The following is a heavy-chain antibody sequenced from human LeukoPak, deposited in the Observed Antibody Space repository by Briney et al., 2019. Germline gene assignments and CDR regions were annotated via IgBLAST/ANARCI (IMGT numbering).Heavy chain of an antibody. CDR3: ASTNSSSWYDAFDI. CDR2: IYYSGST. Sequence: SETLSLTCTVSGGSISSYYWSWIRQPPGKGLEWIGYIYYSGSTNYNPSLKSRVTISVDTSKNQFSLKLSSVTAADTAVYYCASTNSSSWYDAFDIWGQGTMVTVSS. J-gene: IGHJ3*02. CDR1: GGSISSYY. V-gene: IGHV4-59*08. D-gene: IGHD6-13*01.